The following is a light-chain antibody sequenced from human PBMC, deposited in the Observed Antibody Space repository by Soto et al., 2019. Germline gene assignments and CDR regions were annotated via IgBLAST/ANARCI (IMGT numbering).Light chain of an antibody. CDR1: SSDVGGYNY. Sequence: QSALTQPPSASGSPGQSVTLSCTGTSSDVGGYNYVSWYQQHPGKALKLMIYEVTKRPSGVPDRFSGSKSGNTASLTVSGLQAEDEADYYCSSYAASNNYVFGTGTKLTVL. CDR2: EVT. V-gene: IGLV2-8*01. CDR3: SSYAASNNYV. J-gene: IGLJ1*01.